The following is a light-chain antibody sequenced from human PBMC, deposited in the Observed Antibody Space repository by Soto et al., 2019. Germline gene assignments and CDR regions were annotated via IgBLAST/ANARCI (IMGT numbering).Light chain of an antibody. CDR3: QQSYITSIT. V-gene: IGKV1-39*01. J-gene: IGKJ5*01. CDR1: QSISSN. CDR2: AAS. Sequence: DIQMTQSQTSLSASVGDRVTITCRASQSISSNLNWYQQKPGKAPKLLIYAASRLEGGVPSRFSGGGSGSDFTLTISSLQPEDFATYYCQQSYITSITFGQGTRLDIK.